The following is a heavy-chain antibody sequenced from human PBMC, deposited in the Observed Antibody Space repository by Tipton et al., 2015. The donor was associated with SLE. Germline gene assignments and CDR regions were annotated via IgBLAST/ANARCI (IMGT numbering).Heavy chain of an antibody. J-gene: IGHJ4*02. Sequence: TLSLTCTVSGGSISSHYWSWIRQPPGKGLEWIGYIYYSGSTNYNPSLKSRVTISVDTSKNQFSLKLSSVTAADTAVYYCARGPYGGYAHNYWGQGTLVTVSS. V-gene: IGHV4-59*11. CDR1: GGSISSHY. D-gene: IGHD5-12*01. CDR2: IYYSGST. CDR3: ARGPYGGYAHNY.